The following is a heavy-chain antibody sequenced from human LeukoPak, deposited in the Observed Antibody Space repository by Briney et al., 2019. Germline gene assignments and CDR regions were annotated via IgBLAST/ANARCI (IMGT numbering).Heavy chain of an antibody. CDR2: IYPGDSDA. J-gene: IGHJ4*02. D-gene: IGHD2-21*02. V-gene: IGHV5-51*01. Sequence: GESLKISCKGSGYSFTSYWIGWVRQMPGKGLEWMGIIYPGDSDARYSPSFQGQVTISADKSITTAYLQWSSLKASDTAIYYCARQAYCDGDCSYYFDYWGQGTLVTVSS. CDR1: GYSFTSYW. CDR3: ARQAYCDGDCSYYFDY.